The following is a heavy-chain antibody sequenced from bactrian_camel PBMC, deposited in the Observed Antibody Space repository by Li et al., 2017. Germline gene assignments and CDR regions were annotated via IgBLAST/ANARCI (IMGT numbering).Heavy chain of an antibody. V-gene: IGHV3S13*01. CDR1: TASGPSASC. CDR2: ITNDGAEK. CDR3: AAVSFLCHTLSDADFGY. D-gene: IGHD2*01. J-gene: IGHJ6*01. Sequence: GGDSVQAGRSLRLSCVASTASGPSASCMAWFRQIPGEEREAVATITNDGAEKYYADSVKGRFTVSRDNYRKALFLNMNTLKPEDSAMYYCAAVSFLCHTLSDADFGYWGQGTQVTVS.